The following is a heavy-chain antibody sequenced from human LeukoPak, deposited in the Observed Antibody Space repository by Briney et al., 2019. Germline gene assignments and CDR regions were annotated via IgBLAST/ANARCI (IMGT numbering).Heavy chain of an antibody. Sequence: SETLSLTCTVSGGSVSSGSYYWSWIRQPPGKGLEWIGHIYYSGSANYNPSLKSRATISVDTSKNQFSLKLSSVTAADTAVYYCARVVTDYGDYEGKYGMDVWGQGTTVTVSS. D-gene: IGHD4-17*01. CDR1: GGSVSSGSYY. J-gene: IGHJ6*02. CDR2: IYYSGSA. CDR3: ARVVTDYGDYEGKYGMDV. V-gene: IGHV4-61*01.